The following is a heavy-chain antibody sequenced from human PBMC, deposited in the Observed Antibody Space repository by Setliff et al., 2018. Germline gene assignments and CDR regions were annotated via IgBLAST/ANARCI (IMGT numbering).Heavy chain of an antibody. CDR2: IYTSGST. V-gene: IGHV4-4*07. J-gene: IGHJ6*03. CDR3: AREQWLDPPGYYYMDV. D-gene: IGHD6-19*01. CDR1: GGSISSYY. Sequence: SETLSLTCTVSGGSISSYYWSWIRQHAGKGLEWIGRIYTSGSTNYNPSLKSRVTMSIDTSKNQFSLKLNSVTAADMAVYYCAREQWLDPPGYYYMDVWAKGTTVTVSS.